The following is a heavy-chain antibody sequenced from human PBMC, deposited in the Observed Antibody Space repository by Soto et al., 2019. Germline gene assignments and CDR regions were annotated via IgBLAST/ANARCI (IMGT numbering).Heavy chain of an antibody. V-gene: IGHV1-18*01. CDR2: ISAYNGHT. J-gene: IGHJ1*01. D-gene: IGHD5-12*01. CDR1: GYTFTGYG. CDR3: ARCSSCYVDDGLSLTY. Sequence: QLVQSGAEVKKPGASVKVSCKASGYTFTGYGISWVRQAPGQGLEWMGCISAYNGHTIYSEKVQDRVTMTTDTSTRKAFMEVSIMLSNETAVYYCARCSSCYVDDGLSLTYWGQGTLVTVSS.